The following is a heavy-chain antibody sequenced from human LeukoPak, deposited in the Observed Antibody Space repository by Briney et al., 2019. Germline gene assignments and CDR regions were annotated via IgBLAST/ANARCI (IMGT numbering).Heavy chain of an antibody. D-gene: IGHD5-18*01. CDR3: TRDGDTTMVGGYYYYMDV. CDR1: GFTFSRYT. J-gene: IGHJ6*03. V-gene: IGHV3-21*01. CDR2: ITSSSSYI. Sequence: GGSLRLSCAASGFTFSRYTMNWVRQAPGKGLEWVSSITSSSSYIYYADSVKGRFTISRDNAKNSLYLQMNSLRAEDTAVYYCTRDGDTTMVGGYYYYMDVWGKGTTVTVSS.